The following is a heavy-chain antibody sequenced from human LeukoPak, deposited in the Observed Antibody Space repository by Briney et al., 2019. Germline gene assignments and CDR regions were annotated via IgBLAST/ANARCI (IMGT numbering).Heavy chain of an antibody. CDR1: GYSISSGYY. CDR2: IYHSGST. Sequence: SETLSLTCTVSGYSISSGYYWGWIRQPPGKGLEWIGSIYHSGSTNYNPSLKSRVTISVDTSKNQFSLKLSSVTAADTAVYYCARSVEGYCRGGSCYSYSYYMDVWGKGTTVTVSS. V-gene: IGHV4-38-2*02. J-gene: IGHJ6*03. CDR3: ARSVEGYCRGGSCYSYSYYMDV. D-gene: IGHD2-15*01.